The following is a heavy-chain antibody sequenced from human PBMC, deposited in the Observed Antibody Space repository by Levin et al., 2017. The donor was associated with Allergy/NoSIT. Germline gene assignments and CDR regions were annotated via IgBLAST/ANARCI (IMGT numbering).Heavy chain of an antibody. Sequence: SQTLSLTCTVSGGSISSANFYWGWIRQPPGKGLEWIGAVYYGASTYYNPSLKGQVTLSVDTSKNQFALRLSTVTAADTAVYYCVRLPKPRVGSNSYYDYLDVWGKGTTVTVSS. D-gene: IGHD1-1*01. CDR1: GGSISSANFY. V-gene: IGHV4-39*01. J-gene: IGHJ6*03. CDR3: VRLPKPRVGSNSYYDYLDV. CDR2: VYYGAST.